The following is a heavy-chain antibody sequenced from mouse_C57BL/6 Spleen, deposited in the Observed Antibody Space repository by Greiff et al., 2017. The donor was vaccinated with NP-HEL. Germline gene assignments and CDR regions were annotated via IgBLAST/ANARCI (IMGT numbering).Heavy chain of an antibody. J-gene: IGHJ1*03. CDR1: GYTFTSYW. Sequence: QVQLQQPGAELVKPGASVKLSCKASGYTFTSYWMHWVKQRPGQGLEWIGMIHPISGSTNYNEKFKSKATLTVDKSSSTAYMQLSSLTSEDSAVYYCARVRDYGSSDFDVWGTGTTVTVSS. CDR2: IHPISGST. CDR3: ARVRDYGSSDFDV. V-gene: IGHV1-64*01. D-gene: IGHD1-1*01.